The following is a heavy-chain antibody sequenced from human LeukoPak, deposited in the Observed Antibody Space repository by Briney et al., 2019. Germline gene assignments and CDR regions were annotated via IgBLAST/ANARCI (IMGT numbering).Heavy chain of an antibody. CDR1: GDSINSGVSY. CDR3: ARHLYDKTGRPLDS. J-gene: IGHJ4*02. Sequence: PSETLSLTCSVSGDSINSGVSYWAWIRQPPVKGLEWIGTIYYSGSAGSTYYNPSLKSRVTISVDTSKNQFPLNLSSVTAADTAIYYCARHLYDKTGRPLDSWGQGTLVTVSS. CDR2: IYYSGSAGST. V-gene: IGHV4-39*01. D-gene: IGHD3-9*01.